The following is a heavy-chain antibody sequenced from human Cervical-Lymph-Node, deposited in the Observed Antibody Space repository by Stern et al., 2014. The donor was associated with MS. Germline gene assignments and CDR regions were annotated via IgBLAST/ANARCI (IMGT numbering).Heavy chain of an antibody. CDR2: ISSSSTYI. Sequence: EVQLVESGGGLVTPGGSLRLSCAASGFTFSSYGMKGVRQAPGKGLEWVSSISSSSTYIFYADSVKGRFTISRDNAKNSVYLQMNSLRAEDTAVYYCATTVTPRTFDYWGQGALVTVSS. CDR3: ATTVTPRTFDY. V-gene: IGHV3-21*01. J-gene: IGHJ4*02. D-gene: IGHD4-17*01. CDR1: GFTFSSYG.